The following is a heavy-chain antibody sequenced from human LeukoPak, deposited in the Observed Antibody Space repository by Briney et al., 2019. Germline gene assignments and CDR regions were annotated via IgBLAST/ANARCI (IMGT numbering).Heavy chain of an antibody. CDR3: ASSGYSGYEIGTPFYAFGI. CDR2: IIPILGIA. Sequence: SVKVSCKASGGTFSSYAISWVRQAPGQGLEWMGRIIPILGIANYAQKFQGRVTITADKSTSTAYMELSSLRSEDTAVYYCASSGYSGYEIGTPFYAFGIWGQGTMVTVSS. D-gene: IGHD5-12*01. CDR1: GGTFSSYA. V-gene: IGHV1-69*04. J-gene: IGHJ3*02.